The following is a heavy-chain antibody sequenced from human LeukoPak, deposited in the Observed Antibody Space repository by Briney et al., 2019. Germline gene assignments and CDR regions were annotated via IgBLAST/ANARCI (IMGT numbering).Heavy chain of an antibody. CDR3: ASQRRIAAGKSYFDY. Sequence: SETLSLTCTVSGGSISSIIYYWGWIRQPPGKVLGGIGCIYYSGSTYYNPSLKSRVTISVDTSKNQFSLKLSSVTAADTAVYYCASQRRIAAGKSYFDYWGQGTLVIVSS. CDR2: IYYSGST. D-gene: IGHD6-13*01. J-gene: IGHJ4*02. CDR1: GGSISSIIYY. V-gene: IGHV4-39*01.